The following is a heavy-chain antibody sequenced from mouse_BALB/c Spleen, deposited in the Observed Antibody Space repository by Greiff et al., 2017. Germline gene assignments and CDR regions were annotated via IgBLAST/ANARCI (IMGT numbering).Heavy chain of an antibody. J-gene: IGHJ4*01. CDR2: IRLKSNNYAT. CDR3: TRPYYYGSSYRYAMDY. Sequence: EVQRVESGAGLVQPGGSMTLSCVASGFTFSNYWMNWVRQSPEKGLEWVAEIRLKSNNYATHYAESVKGRFTISRDDSKSSVFLQMNNIRAEDTGIYYCTRPYYYGSSYRYAMDYWGQGTSVTVSS. V-gene: IGHV6-6*02. CDR1: GFTFSNYW. D-gene: IGHD1-1*01.